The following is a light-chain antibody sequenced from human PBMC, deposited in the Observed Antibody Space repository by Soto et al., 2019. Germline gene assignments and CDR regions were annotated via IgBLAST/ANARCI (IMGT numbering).Light chain of an antibody. CDR1: KLGDKY. CDR2: QDS. J-gene: IGLJ2*01. CDR3: QAWDSSPHPSNVV. Sequence: SYELTQPPSVSVSPGQTASITCSGDKLGDKYACWYQQKPGQSPVLVIYQDSKRPSGIPERFSGSNSGNTATLTISGTQAMDEADYYCQAWDSSPHPSNVVVGGGTKVTVL. V-gene: IGLV3-1*01.